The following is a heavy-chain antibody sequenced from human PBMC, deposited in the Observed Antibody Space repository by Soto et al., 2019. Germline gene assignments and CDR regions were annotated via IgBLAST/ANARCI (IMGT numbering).Heavy chain of an antibody. D-gene: IGHD5-18*01. V-gene: IGHV3-30*03. CDR3: ARQDIENSARVEY. CDR2: ISNDGNSK. J-gene: IGHJ4*02. Sequence: QVQLVESGGGVVQPGRSLRLSCAASGFTFSSYGMHWVRQAPGKGLEWAAVISNDGNSKYYADSVKGRFTISRDNSKNTLYLQINSLRAEDTAVYYFARQDIENSARVEYWGQGTLVTVSS. CDR1: GFTFSSYG.